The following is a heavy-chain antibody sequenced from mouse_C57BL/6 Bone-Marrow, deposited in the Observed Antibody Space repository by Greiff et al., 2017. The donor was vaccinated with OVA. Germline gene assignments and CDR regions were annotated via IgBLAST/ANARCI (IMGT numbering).Heavy chain of an antibody. CDR2: INPNNGGT. CDR3: ARTAYYGSSYWWYFDV. D-gene: IGHD1-1*01. Sequence: VQLQQSGPELVKPGASVKMSCKASGYTFTDYNMHWVKQSHGKSLEWIGYINPNNGGTSYNQKFKGKATLTVNKSSSTAYMELRSLTSEDSAVYYCARTAYYGSSYWWYFDVWGTGTTVTVSS. J-gene: IGHJ1*03. V-gene: IGHV1-22*01. CDR1: GYTFTDYN.